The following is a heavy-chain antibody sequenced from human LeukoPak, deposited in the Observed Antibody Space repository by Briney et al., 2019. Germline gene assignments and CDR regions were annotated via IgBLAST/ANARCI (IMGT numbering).Heavy chain of an antibody. CDR2: VKTNTERGTT. Sequence: PGGSLRLSCAASELIFTNAWMSWVRQAPGKGLEWVGRVKTNTERGTTDYAAPVKGRFTISRDDSKKTLYLQMASLKIEDTAVHYCATDQQLVDPYGHPYYYGLGVWGQGTTVIVSS. D-gene: IGHD6-13*01. V-gene: IGHV3-15*01. J-gene: IGHJ6*02. CDR3: ATDQQLVDPYGHPYYYGLGV. CDR1: ELIFTNAW.